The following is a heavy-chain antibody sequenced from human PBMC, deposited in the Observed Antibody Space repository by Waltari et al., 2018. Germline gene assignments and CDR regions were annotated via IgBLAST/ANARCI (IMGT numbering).Heavy chain of an antibody. CDR1: GGSISSSSYS. J-gene: IGHJ3*01. CDR3: ARQAARGIDAFDS. V-gene: IGHV4-39*01. D-gene: IGHD6-6*01. CDR2: IYYSGST. Sequence: QLQLQESGPGLVKPSETLSLTCTVSGGSISSSSYSWGWIRQPPGKGLGWIGSIYYSGSTYYTPSLKIRVTISVDTSKNQFSLKLSSVTAADTAVYYCARQAARGIDAFDSWGQGTMVTVSS.